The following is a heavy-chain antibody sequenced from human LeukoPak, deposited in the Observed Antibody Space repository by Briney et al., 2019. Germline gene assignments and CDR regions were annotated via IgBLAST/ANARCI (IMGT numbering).Heavy chain of an antibody. CDR2: ITPFNGNT. D-gene: IGHD5-12*01. Sequence: SVNVSCKASGYTFTYRYLHWVRQAPGQALEWMGWITPFNGNTNYAQQFQDRVTITRDRSRNTVYMELNSLRFEDTAMYYCARSPFSGDDDAFDIWGQGTMVTVSS. CDR3: ARSPFSGDDDAFDI. J-gene: IGHJ3*02. V-gene: IGHV1-45*02. CDR1: GYTFTYRY.